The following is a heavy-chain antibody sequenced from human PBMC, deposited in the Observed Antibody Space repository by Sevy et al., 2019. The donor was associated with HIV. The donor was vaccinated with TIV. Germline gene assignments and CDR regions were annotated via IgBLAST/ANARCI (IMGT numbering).Heavy chain of an antibody. CDR2: IKPDGSVK. CDR3: ARDTSHFYVDV. D-gene: IGHD1-1*01. V-gene: IGHV3-7*01. Sequence: GGSLRLSCVVSGFSFSNYWMTWVRQAPGKGLEWVANIKPDGSVKSYVDSVKGRFTISRDNAKNSLSLQMNSLSAEDTAVYYCARDTSHFYVDVWGKGTTVTVS. CDR1: GFSFSNYW. J-gene: IGHJ6*03.